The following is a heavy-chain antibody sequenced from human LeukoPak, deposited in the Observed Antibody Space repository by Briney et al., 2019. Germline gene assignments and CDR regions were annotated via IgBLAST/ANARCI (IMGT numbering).Heavy chain of an antibody. CDR3: ARERVRYYDSSGYLAY. D-gene: IGHD3-22*01. V-gene: IGHV1-18*01. CDR1: GGTFSSYA. CDR2: ISAYNGDT. J-gene: IGHJ4*02. Sequence: ASVKVSCKASGGTFSSYAISWVRQAPGQGLEWMGWISAYNGDTMYAQNLQGRVTMTTDTSTSTAYMELGSLRSDDTAVYYCARERVRYYDSSGYLAYWGQGTLVTVSS.